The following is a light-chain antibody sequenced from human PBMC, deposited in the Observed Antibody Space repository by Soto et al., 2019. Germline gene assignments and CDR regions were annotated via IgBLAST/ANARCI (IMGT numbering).Light chain of an antibody. Sequence: QSVLAQPPSVSGAPGQRVTMSCTGSSSNIGAGYDVHWYQQLPGTAPKLLIYGNSNQPSGVPDRFSGSKSGTSASLAITGLQAEDEADYYCQSYDSSLSVVFGTGTKLTVL. CDR3: QSYDSSLSVV. CDR1: SSNIGAGYD. V-gene: IGLV1-40*01. CDR2: GNS. J-gene: IGLJ1*01.